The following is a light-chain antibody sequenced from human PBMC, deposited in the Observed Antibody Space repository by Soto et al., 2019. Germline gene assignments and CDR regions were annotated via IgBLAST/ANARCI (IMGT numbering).Light chain of an antibody. V-gene: IGKV1-5*03. CDR1: QTISSW. Sequence: DIPMTQSPSTLSASVGDRVTITCRASQTISSWLAWYQQKPGKAPKLLIYKASSFHSGVPSRFSGRGSGTEFTLTISSLQPDDFATYYCQQYNSFPLTFGGGTKVEIK. CDR3: QQYNSFPLT. J-gene: IGKJ4*01. CDR2: KAS.